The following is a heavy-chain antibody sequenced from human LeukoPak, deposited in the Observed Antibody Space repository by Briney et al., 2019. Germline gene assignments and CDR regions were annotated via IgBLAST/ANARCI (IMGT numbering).Heavy chain of an antibody. D-gene: IGHD3-22*01. CDR2: IYTSGST. J-gene: IGHJ3*02. CDR1: GGSISSYY. CDR3: ARDRGYYDSSGYYAFDI. V-gene: IGHV4-4*07. Sequence: SETLSLTCTVSGGSISSYYWSWIRRPAGKGLEWIGRIYTSGSTDYNPSLKSRVTMSVDTSKNQFSLQLSSVTAADTAVYYCARDRGYYDSSGYYAFDIRGQGTMVTVSS.